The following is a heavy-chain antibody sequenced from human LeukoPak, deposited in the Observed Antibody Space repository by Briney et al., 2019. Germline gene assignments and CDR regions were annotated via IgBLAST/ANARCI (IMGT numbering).Heavy chain of an antibody. J-gene: IGHJ5*02. V-gene: IGHV1-2*02. CDR2: INPNSGRT. Sequence: SVKVSCKASGYTFTGYYMNWARQAPGQGLEWMGWINPNSGRTNYAHNFQGRVTLTRDPSISTAYMELTGLTSNDTGVYYCARTREYSSTWFFPPFDPWGQGTLVTVSS. D-gene: IGHD6-13*01. CDR1: GYTFTGYY. CDR3: ARTREYSSTWFFPPFDP.